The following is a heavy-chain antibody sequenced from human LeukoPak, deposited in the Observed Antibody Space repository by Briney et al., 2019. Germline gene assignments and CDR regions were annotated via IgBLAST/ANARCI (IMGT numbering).Heavy chain of an antibody. V-gene: IGHV3-7*01. CDR3: AKDNDSSGWSNWFDP. CDR2: IKEDGSDK. Sequence: QTGGSLGLSCAASGFIFSSYWMAWVRQAPGKGLEWVANIKEDGSDKNYVDSVKGRFTISRDNAKNSLYLQMNSLRAEDTAVYYCAKDNDSSGWSNWFDPWGQGTLVTVSS. CDR1: GFIFSSYW. D-gene: IGHD6-19*01. J-gene: IGHJ5*02.